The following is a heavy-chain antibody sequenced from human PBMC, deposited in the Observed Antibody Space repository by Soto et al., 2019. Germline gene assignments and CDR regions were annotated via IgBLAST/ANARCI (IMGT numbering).Heavy chain of an antibody. CDR2: IIPIFRST. Sequence: QVQLVQSGAEVKKPGSSVKVSCKASGGTFNSYALTWVRQAPGHGLEWMGGIIPIFRSTNYAQKFQGRVTIIANRSTSTAYMEVSSLRSDDTAVYYCARVLHPAYGSGWRSLYWYVDLRGRGTLVTVSS. CDR1: GGTFNSYA. V-gene: IGHV1-69*06. D-gene: IGHD6-19*01. CDR3: ARVLHPAYGSGWRSLYWYVDL. J-gene: IGHJ2*01.